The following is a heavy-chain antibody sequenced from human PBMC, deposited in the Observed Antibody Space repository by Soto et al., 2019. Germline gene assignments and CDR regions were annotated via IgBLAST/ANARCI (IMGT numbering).Heavy chain of an antibody. J-gene: IGHJ4*02. CDR2: ISSSGSTI. V-gene: IGHV3-48*03. CDR3: ARGEPNNVWSFDY. Sequence: GGSLRLSCAASGFTFSSYEMNWVRQAPGKGLEWVSYISSSGSTIYYADSVKGRFTISRDNAKNSLYLQMNSLRAEDTAVYYCARGEPNNVWSFDYWGQGTLVTVSS. CDR1: GFTFSSYE. D-gene: IGHD1-26*01.